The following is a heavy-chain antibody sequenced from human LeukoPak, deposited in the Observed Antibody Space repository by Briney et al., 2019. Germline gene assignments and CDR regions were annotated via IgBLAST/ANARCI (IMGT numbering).Heavy chain of an antibody. CDR3: ARGLFAHFDY. V-gene: IGHV3-48*01. D-gene: IGHD3-16*01. Sequence: PGGTLRLSCAASGFTFSTYGMNWVRQAPGKGLEWVSYISSSSSTIYYADSVKGRFTISRDNAKKSLYLQINSLRAEDTAVYYCARGLFAHFDYWGQGTLVTVSS. J-gene: IGHJ4*02. CDR1: GFTFSTYG. CDR2: ISSSSSTI.